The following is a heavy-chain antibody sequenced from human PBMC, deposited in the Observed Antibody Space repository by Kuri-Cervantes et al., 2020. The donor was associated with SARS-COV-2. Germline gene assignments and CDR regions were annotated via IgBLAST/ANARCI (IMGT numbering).Heavy chain of an antibody. V-gene: IGHV4-4*07. Sequence: SETLSLTCTVSGGSISSYYWSWIRQPAGKGLEWIGRIYTSGSTNYNPSLKSRVTMSVDTSKNQFSLKLSSVTAADTAVYYCATGTGYYPSDAFDIWGQGTMVTVSS. CDR3: ATGTGYYPSDAFDI. D-gene: IGHD3-9*01. CDR1: GGSISSYY. J-gene: IGHJ3*02. CDR2: IYTSGST.